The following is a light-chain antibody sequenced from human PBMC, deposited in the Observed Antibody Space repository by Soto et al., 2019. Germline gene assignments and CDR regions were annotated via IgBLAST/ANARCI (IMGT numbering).Light chain of an antibody. CDR2: GAS. CDR1: QTVSSNF. Sequence: PGDRATLSCSASQTVSSNFLAWYQQRPAQAPRLLIHGASTRATGITDRFSGSVSGTDFTLIISGLEPEEFAVYYCQQYGSSPWTFGQGTKVDIK. CDR3: QQYGSSPWT. J-gene: IGKJ1*01. V-gene: IGKV3-20*01.